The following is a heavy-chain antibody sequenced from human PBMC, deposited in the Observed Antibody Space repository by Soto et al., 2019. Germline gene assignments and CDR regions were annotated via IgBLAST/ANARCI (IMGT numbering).Heavy chain of an antibody. V-gene: IGHV1-3*01. CDR3: AADYDSSGYYFDY. D-gene: IGHD3-22*01. J-gene: IGHJ4*02. Sequence: VASVKVSCKASGYTFTSYAMHWVRQAPGQRLEWMGWINAGNGNTKYSQKFQGRVTITRDTSASTAYMELSSLRSEDTAVYYCAADYDSSGYYFDYWGQGTLVTVSS. CDR2: INAGNGNT. CDR1: GYTFTSYA.